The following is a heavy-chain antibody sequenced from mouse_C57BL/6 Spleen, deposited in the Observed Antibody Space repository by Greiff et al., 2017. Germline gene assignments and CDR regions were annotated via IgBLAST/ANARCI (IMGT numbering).Heavy chain of an antibody. Sequence: LKESGAELVRPGSSVKLSCKDSYFAFMASAMHWVKQRPGHGLEWIGSFTMYSDATEYSENFKGKATLTANTSSSTAYMELSSLTSEDSAVYYCARGGQSHYYAMDYWGQGTSVTVSS. CDR3: ARGGQSHYYAMDY. CDR2: FTMYSDAT. J-gene: IGHJ4*01. CDR1: YFAFMASA. V-gene: IGHV1-49*01.